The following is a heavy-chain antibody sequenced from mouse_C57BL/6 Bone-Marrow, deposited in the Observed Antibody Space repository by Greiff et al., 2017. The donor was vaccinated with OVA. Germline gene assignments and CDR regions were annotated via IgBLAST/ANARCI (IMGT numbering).Heavy chain of an antibody. CDR3: ARVVYYDYDVDY. CDR2: ISDGGSYT. D-gene: IGHD2-4*01. J-gene: IGHJ2*01. Sequence: DVKLVESGGGLVKPGGSLKLSCAASGFTFSSYAMSWVRQTPEKRLEWVATISDGGSYTYYPDNVKGRFPISRDNAKNNLYLQMSHLKSEDTAMYYCARVVYYDYDVDYWGQGTTLTVSS. V-gene: IGHV5-4*03. CDR1: GFTFSSYA.